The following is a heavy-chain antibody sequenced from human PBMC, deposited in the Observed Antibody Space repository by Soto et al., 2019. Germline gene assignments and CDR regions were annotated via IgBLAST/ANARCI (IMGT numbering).Heavy chain of an antibody. J-gene: IGHJ6*03. CDR1: GFTFSSYD. Sequence: EVQLVESGGGLVQPGGSLRLSCAASGFTFSSYDMHRVSQATGKGLEWVSAIGTAGDTYYPGSVKGRFTISRENAKNSLYLKMNSLRAGDTALYYCARGWLATGGSLSYMDVWGKGTTVTVSS. CDR2: IGTAGDT. D-gene: IGHD6-13*01. CDR3: ARGWLATGGSLSYMDV. V-gene: IGHV3-13*01.